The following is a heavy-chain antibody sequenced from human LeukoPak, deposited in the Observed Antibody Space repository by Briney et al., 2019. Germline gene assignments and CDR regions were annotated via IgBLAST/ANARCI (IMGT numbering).Heavy chain of an antibody. D-gene: IGHD4-17*01. CDR2: ISSNGGSA. J-gene: IGHJ4*02. V-gene: IGHV3-64*01. CDR3: ARERENDYGDYNGYADY. CDR1: GFTFSSYA. Sequence: GGSLRLSCAASGFTFSSYAMHWVRQAPGKGLEYVSAISSNGGSAYYANSVKGRFTISRDNSKNTLYLQMGSLRAEDMAVYYCARERENDYGDYNGYADYWGQGTLVTVSS.